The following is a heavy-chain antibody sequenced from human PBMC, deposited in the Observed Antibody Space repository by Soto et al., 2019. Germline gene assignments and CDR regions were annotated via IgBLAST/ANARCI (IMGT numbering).Heavy chain of an antibody. D-gene: IGHD2-15*01. Sequence: EVQLVESGGGLEQPGGSLRLSCAASGFTFSTYSMNWARQAPGKGLEWFSYITGSSSTIHYADSVKGRFTISRDNAKNSLYLQMNSLRAEDTAVYYCARSVANFDYWGQGTLVTVSS. J-gene: IGHJ4*02. CDR1: GFTFSTYS. V-gene: IGHV3-48*01. CDR3: ARSVANFDY. CDR2: ITGSSSTI.